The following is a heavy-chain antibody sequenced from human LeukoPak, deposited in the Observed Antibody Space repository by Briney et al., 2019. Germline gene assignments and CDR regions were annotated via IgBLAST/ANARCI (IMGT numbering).Heavy chain of an antibody. V-gene: IGHV4-30-4*01. CDR2: IYYSGST. D-gene: IGHD3-16*02. CDR1: GGSISSGDYY. J-gene: IGHJ4*02. Sequence: SETLSLTCTVSGGSISSGDYYWSWIRQPPGKGLEWIGYIYYSGSTYYNPSPKSRVTISVDTSKNQFSLKLSSVTAADTAVYYCARVRDDYVWGSYRYLDYWGQGTLVTVSS. CDR3: ARVRDDYVWGSYRYLDY.